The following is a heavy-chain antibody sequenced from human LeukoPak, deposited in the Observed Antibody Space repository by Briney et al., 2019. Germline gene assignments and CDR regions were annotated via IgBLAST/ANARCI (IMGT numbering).Heavy chain of an antibody. D-gene: IGHD2-15*01. Sequence: GASVKVSFKASGYTFTSYAMNWVRQAPGQGLEWMGWINTNTGNPTYAQGFTGRFVFSLDTSVSTAYLQISSLKAEDTAVYYCARAYHENCSGGSCYSDFDYWGQGTLVTVS. V-gene: IGHV7-4-1*02. CDR2: INTNTGNP. CDR3: ARAYHENCSGGSCYSDFDY. J-gene: IGHJ4*02. CDR1: GYTFTSYA.